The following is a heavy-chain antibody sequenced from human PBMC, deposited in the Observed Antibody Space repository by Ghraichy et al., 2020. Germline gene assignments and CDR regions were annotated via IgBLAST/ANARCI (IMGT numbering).Heavy chain of an antibody. CDR3: ARGQGAYCSSTSCTLQALFDY. Sequence: SQTLSLTCAVYGGSFSGYYWSWIRQPPGKGLEWIGEINHSGSTNYNPSLKSRVTISVDTSKNQFSLKLSSVTAADTAVYYCARGQGAYCSSTSCTLQALFDYWGQGNLGNGSS. CDR1: GGSFSGYY. D-gene: IGHD2-2*01. J-gene: IGHJ4*02. V-gene: IGHV4-34*01. CDR2: INHSGST.